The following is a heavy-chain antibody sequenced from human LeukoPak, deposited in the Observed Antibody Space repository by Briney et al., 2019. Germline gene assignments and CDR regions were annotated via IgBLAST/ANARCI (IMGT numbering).Heavy chain of an antibody. V-gene: IGHV4-39*01. J-gene: IGHJ5*02. D-gene: IGHD3-3*01. CDR1: GGSISSSSYY. CDR2: IYYSGST. Sequence: PSETLSLTCTVSGGSISSSSYYWGWIRQPPGTGLEWIGSIYYSGSTYYNPSLKSRVTISVDTSKNQFSLKLSSVTAADTAVYYCARLWPTYYDFWSGYPWYPFDPWGQGTLVTVSS. CDR3: ARLWPTYYDFWSGYPWYPFDP.